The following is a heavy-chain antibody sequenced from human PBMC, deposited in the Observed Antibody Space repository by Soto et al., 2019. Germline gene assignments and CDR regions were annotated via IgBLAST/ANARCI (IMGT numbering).Heavy chain of an antibody. V-gene: IGHV3-23*04. CDR1: GFTFSSYA. CDR3: AKAHPTGYCSGGSCFTDY. J-gene: IGHJ4*02. Sequence: EVRLVESGGGLVQPGGSLRLSCVASGFTFSSYAMSWVRQAPGKGLEWVSAISGSGGSTYYADSVKGRFTISRDNSKNTLYLQMNSLRAEDTAVYYCAKAHPTGYCSGGSCFTDYWGQGTLVTVSS. D-gene: IGHD2-15*01. CDR2: ISGSGGST.